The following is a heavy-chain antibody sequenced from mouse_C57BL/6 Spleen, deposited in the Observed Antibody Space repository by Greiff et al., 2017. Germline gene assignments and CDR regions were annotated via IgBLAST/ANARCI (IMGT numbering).Heavy chain of an antibody. CDR3: ARKGLTGLDY. J-gene: IGHJ4*01. Sequence: EVKVVESGGGLVKPGGSLKLSCAASGFTFSDYGMHWVRQAPEKGLEWVAYISSGSSTIYYADTVKGRFTISRDNAKNTLFLQMTSLRSEETAMYYCARKGLTGLDYWGQGTSVTVSS. CDR1: GFTFSDYG. V-gene: IGHV5-17*01. D-gene: IGHD4-1*01. CDR2: ISSGSSTI.